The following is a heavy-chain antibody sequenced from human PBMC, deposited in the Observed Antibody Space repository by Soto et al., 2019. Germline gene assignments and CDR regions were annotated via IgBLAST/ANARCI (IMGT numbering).Heavy chain of an antibody. J-gene: IGHJ4*02. V-gene: IGHV3-53*01. CDR1: GFTVSSNY. CDR2: IYSGGST. Sequence: GGSLRLSCAASGFTVSSNYMSWVRQAPGKGLEWVSVIYSGGSTYYADSVKGRFTISRDNSKNTLYLQMNSLRAEDTAVYYCARDWRSYDSSGYYDYWGQGTLVTVSS. D-gene: IGHD3-22*01. CDR3: ARDWRSYDSSGYYDY.